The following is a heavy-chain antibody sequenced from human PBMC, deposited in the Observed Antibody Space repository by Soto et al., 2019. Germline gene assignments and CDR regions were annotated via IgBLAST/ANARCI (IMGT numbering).Heavy chain of an antibody. CDR2: IHYSGGATYSP. CDR3: ARFPTYYQDSIGYQPLHP. J-gene: IGHJ5*02. Sequence: WTWIRQPPGKGLEWLGYIHYSGGATYSPSYNQSLQSRIAISVDISKSLFSLKLTSVTAADTAVYYCARFPTYYQDSIGYQPLHPWGQGTMVAVAS. D-gene: IGHD3-22*01. V-gene: IGHV4-30-4*08.